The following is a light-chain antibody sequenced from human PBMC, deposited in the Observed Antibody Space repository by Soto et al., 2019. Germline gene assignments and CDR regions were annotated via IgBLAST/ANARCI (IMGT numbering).Light chain of an antibody. Sequence: SYELTQPPSVSVAPGQTATITCGGNIIGYQNVHWYQQKAGQAPVLVVYGDSDRPSGIPERFSGSNSGNTATLTISRVEAGDEADYYCQVGDSSSDHSYVFGTGTKVTVL. J-gene: IGLJ1*01. CDR3: QVGDSSSDHSYV. CDR2: GDS. V-gene: IGLV3-21*02. CDR1: IIGYQN.